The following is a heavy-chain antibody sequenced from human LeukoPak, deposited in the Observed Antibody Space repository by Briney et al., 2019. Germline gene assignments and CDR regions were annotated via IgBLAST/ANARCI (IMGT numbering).Heavy chain of an antibody. CDR1: GGSISSSSYY. CDR3: ARVFSGWPFDY. V-gene: IGHV4-39*07. J-gene: IGHJ4*02. D-gene: IGHD6-19*01. CDR2: IYYSGST. Sequence: SETLSLTCTVSGGSISSSSYYWGWIRQPPGKGLEWIGSIYYSGSTYYNPSLKSRVTISVDTSKNQFSLKLSSVTAADTAVYYCARVFSGWPFDYWGQGTLVIVSS.